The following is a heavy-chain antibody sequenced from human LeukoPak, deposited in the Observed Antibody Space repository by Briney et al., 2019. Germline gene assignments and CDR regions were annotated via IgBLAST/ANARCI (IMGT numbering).Heavy chain of an antibody. D-gene: IGHD5-18*01. Sequence: SEILSLTCTVSGGSISSYYWSWIRQPPGKGLEWIGYIYYSGSTNYNPSLKSRVTISVDTSKNQFSLKLSSVTAADTAVYYCARDRGYSYGSDPWGQGTLVTVSS. CDR1: GGSISSYY. CDR2: IYYSGST. CDR3: ARDRGYSYGSDP. V-gene: IGHV4-59*01. J-gene: IGHJ5*02.